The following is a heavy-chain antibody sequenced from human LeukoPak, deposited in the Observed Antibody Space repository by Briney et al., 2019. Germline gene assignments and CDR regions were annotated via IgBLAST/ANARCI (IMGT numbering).Heavy chain of an antibody. Sequence: GGSLRLSCAASGFTFSSYAMHWVRQAPGKGLEWVAVISYDGSNKYYADSVKGRSTISRDNSKNTLYLQMNSLRAEDTAVYYCTRELLSLHQGLDSWGQGTLVTVSS. CDR1: GFTFSSYA. CDR2: ISYDGSNK. V-gene: IGHV3-30-3*01. CDR3: TRELLSLHQGLDS. J-gene: IGHJ5*01. D-gene: IGHD2/OR15-2a*01.